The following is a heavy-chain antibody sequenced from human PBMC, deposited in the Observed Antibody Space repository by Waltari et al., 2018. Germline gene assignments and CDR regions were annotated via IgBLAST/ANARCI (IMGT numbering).Heavy chain of an antibody. V-gene: IGHV4-59*01. CDR1: GGSISSYY. CDR2: IYYSGST. D-gene: IGHD6-19*01. J-gene: IGHJ4*02. Sequence: QVQLQESGPGLVKPSETLSLTCTVSGGSISSYYWSWIRQPPGKGLEWIGYIYYSGSTNYHPSLKSRVTISVDTSKNQFSLKLSSVTAADTAVYYCARASRLSIAVAGTYFDYWGQGTLVTVSS. CDR3: ARASRLSIAVAGTYFDY.